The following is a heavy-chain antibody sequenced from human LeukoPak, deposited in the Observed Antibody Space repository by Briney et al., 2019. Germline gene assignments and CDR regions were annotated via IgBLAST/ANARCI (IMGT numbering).Heavy chain of an antibody. J-gene: IGHJ4*02. CDR2: ISSNGGST. Sequence: HPGGSLRLSCAASGFTFSSYAMHWVRQAPGKGLEYVSAISSNGGSTYYANSAKGRFTISRDNSENTLYLQMGSLRAEDMAVYYCARGPYCSSTSCYSYYFDYWGQGTLVTVSS. V-gene: IGHV3-64*01. CDR1: GFTFSSYA. CDR3: ARGPYCSSTSCYSYYFDY. D-gene: IGHD2-2*01.